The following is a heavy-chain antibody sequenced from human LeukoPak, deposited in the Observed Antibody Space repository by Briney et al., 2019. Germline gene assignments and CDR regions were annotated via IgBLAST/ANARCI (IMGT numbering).Heavy chain of an antibody. Sequence: GGSLRLSCAASGFTFSSYSMNWVHQAPGKGLEWVSSISSSSSYIYYADSVKGRFTISRDNAKNSLYLQMNSLRAEDTAVYYCATSRRSSSWTDAFEIWGQGTMVSVSS. V-gene: IGHV3-21*01. J-gene: IGHJ3*02. CDR2: ISSSSSYI. CDR1: GFTFSSYS. D-gene: IGHD6-13*01. CDR3: ATSRRSSSWTDAFEI.